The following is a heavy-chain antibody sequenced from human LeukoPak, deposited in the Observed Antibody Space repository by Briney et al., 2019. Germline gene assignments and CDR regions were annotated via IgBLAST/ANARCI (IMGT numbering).Heavy chain of an antibody. Sequence: SVKVSCKASGGTFTNYAINWVRQAPGQGLEWMGRIIPILDVTNYAQKFQGRVTITADQSTSTAYMELSSLRSEDTAVYYCARGGGPGNYPFDFWGQGTLVTVSS. CDR2: IIPILDVT. CDR1: GGTFTNYA. D-gene: IGHD1-7*01. V-gene: IGHV1-69*04. CDR3: ARGGGPGNYPFDF. J-gene: IGHJ4*02.